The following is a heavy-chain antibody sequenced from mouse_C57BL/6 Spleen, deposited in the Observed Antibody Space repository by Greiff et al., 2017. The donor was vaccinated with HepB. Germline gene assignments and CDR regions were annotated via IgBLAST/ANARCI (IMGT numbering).Heavy chain of an antibody. V-gene: IGHV1-82*01. D-gene: IGHD2-1*01. Sequence: QVQLQQSGPELVKPGASVKISCKASGYAFSSSWMNWVKQRPGKGLEWIGRIYPGDGDTNYNGKFKGKATLTADKSSSTAYMQLSSLTSEDSAVYFCARDGKRENFDYWGQGTTLTVSS. CDR1: GYAFSSSW. J-gene: IGHJ2*01. CDR3: ARDGKRENFDY. CDR2: IYPGDGDT.